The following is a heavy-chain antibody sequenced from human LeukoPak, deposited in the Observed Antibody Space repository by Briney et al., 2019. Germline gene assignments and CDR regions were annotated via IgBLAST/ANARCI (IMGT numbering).Heavy chain of an antibody. V-gene: IGHV3-23*01. CDR2: LSGSGGST. Sequence: GGSLRHSRTASGFTLRIYAVPWVRHAPGKGLEGVSDLSGSGGSTYSAHSVKGRFTISRDNSTNTLYLQMNNLRVEVTAVYYCRKVSFGGRMGFDPGARGTWVTVPS. J-gene: IGHJ5*02. D-gene: IGHD3-16*01. CDR3: RKVSFGGRMGFDP. CDR1: GFTLRIYA.